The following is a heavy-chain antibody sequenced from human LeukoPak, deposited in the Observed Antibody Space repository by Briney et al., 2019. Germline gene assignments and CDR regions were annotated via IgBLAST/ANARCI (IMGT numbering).Heavy chain of an antibody. Sequence: GGSLRLACAAAGFTVSSNYMSWVRQAPGKGLEWVSVIYSGGSTYYADSVKGRFTISRDNSKNTLYLQMNSLRAEDTAVYYCASFSSGPNYYYYYGMDVWGQGTTLSVSS. J-gene: IGHJ6*02. CDR1: GFTVSSNY. V-gene: IGHV3-53*01. CDR3: ASFSSGPNYYYYYGMDV. D-gene: IGHD3-22*01. CDR2: IYSGGST.